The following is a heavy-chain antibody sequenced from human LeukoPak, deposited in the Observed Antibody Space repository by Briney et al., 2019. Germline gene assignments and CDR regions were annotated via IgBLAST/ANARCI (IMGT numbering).Heavy chain of an antibody. Sequence: GASVKVSCKASGYTFTGYYMHWVRQAPGQGLEWMGWINPNSGGTNYAQKFQGRVTMTRDTSISTAYMELSRLRSDDTAVYYCATGVVPAAFFHFDYWGQGTLVTVSS. J-gene: IGHJ4*02. CDR2: INPNSGGT. CDR1: GYTFTGYY. D-gene: IGHD2-2*01. CDR3: ATGVVPAAFFHFDY. V-gene: IGHV1-2*02.